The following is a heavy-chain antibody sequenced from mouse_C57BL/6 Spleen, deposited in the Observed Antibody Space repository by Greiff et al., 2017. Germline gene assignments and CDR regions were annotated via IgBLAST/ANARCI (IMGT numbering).Heavy chain of an antibody. Sequence: QVQLQQPGAELVKPGASVKLSCKASGYTFTSYWMHWVKQRPGRGLEWIGRIDPNSGGTKYNEKFKSKATLTVDKPSSTAYMPLSSLTSEDSAVYYSTRWITTVDYYAMDYWGKGTSVTVST. CDR1: GYTFTSYW. CDR2: IDPNSGGT. D-gene: IGHD1-1*01. CDR3: TRWITTVDYYAMDY. V-gene: IGHV1-72*01. J-gene: IGHJ4*01.